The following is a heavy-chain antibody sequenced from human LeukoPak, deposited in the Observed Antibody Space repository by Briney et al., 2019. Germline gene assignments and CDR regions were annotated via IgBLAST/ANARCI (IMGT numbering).Heavy chain of an antibody. D-gene: IGHD6-13*01. J-gene: IGHJ4*02. CDR2: INHSGSA. CDR3: ARGRGQQLGNFDY. Sequence: SETLSLTCAVYGGSFSGYYWSWIRQSPGKGLEWIGEINHSGSASYNPSLKSRVTISLDTSKNQFSLKLSSVTAADTAVYYCARGRGQQLGNFDYWGQGTLVTVSS. CDR1: GGSFSGYY. V-gene: IGHV4-34*01.